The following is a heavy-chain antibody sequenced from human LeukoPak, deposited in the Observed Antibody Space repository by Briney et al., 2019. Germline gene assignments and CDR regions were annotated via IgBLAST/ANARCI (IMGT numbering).Heavy chain of an antibody. CDR1: AYSFTDYY. CDR2: VNPNTGGT. CDR3: ARDNNYYGSGSYHDY. J-gene: IGHJ4*02. D-gene: IGHD3-10*01. Sequence: ASVKVSCKASAYSFTDYYIYWVRQAPGQGLEWMGWVNPNTGGTIYGQDFQGRVTMTGDTSITTAYMELSSLRPDDTAVYHCARDNNYYGSGSYHDYWGQGTLVTVSS. V-gene: IGHV1-2*02.